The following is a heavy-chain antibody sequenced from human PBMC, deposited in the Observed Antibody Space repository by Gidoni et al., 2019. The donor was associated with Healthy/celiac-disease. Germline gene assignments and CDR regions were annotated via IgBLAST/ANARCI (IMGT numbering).Heavy chain of an antibody. CDR1: GFSPRNARMG. Sequence: QVTLKESGPVLVKPTETLTLTCTVSGFSPRNARMGVSWIRQPPGKALEWLAHILSNDEKSYSTSLKSRLTISKDTSKSQVVLTMTNMDPVDTATYYCARIPSRTDTAMFDPWGQGTLVTVSS. CDR2: ILSNDEK. J-gene: IGHJ5*02. CDR3: ARIPSRTDTAMFDP. V-gene: IGHV2-26*01. D-gene: IGHD5-18*01.